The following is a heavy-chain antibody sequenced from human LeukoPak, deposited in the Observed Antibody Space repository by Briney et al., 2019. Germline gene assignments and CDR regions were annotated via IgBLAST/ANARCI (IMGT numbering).Heavy chain of an antibody. Sequence: SETLSLTCTVSGGSISSGDYYWSWIRQPPGKGLEWIGYIYYSGSTYYHPSLKSRVTISVDTSKNQFSLKLSSVTAADTAVYYCARVELWPYYDSSGYIDYWGQGTLVTVSS. CDR3: ARVELWPYYDSSGYIDY. D-gene: IGHD3-22*01. V-gene: IGHV4-30-4*08. CDR2: IYYSGST. CDR1: GGSISSGDYY. J-gene: IGHJ4*02.